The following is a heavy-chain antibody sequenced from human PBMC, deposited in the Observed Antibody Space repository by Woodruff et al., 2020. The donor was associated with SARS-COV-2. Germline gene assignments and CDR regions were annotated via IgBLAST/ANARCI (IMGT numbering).Heavy chain of an antibody. CDR3: TRDDLRSTNSPRADMDV. D-gene: IGHD2-2*01. J-gene: IGHJ6*03. CDR2: ISSSGPYI. Sequence: VRQAPGKGLEWVSSISSSGPYIYYADSVKGRFTMSRDNANASLFLQMDNLRGEDTAVYYCTRDDLRSTNSPRADMDVWGKGTTV. V-gene: IGHV3-21*01.